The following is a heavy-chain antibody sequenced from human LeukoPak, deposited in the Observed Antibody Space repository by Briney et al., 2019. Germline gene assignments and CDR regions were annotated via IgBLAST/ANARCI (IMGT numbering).Heavy chain of an antibody. D-gene: IGHD5-18*01. CDR1: GGSFSGYY. V-gene: IGHV4-34*01. CDR3: ARGPYSYGIDY. J-gene: IGHJ4*02. CDR2: INHSGST. Sequence: PSETLSLTCAVYGGSFSGYYWSWIRQPPGKGLEWIGEINHSGSTNYNPSLKSRVTISVDTSKNQFSLKLNSVTAADTAVYYCARGPYSYGIDYWGQGTLVTVSS.